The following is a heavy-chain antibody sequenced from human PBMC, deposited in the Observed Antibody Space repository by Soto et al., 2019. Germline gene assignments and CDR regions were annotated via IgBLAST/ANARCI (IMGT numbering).Heavy chain of an antibody. J-gene: IGHJ6*02. D-gene: IGHD6-13*01. CDR3: AKEVTPHSSSWYYYYYYGMDV. V-gene: IGHV3-30*18. CDR2: ISYDGSNK. CDR1: GFTFSSYG. Sequence: GGSLRLSCAASGFTFSSYGMHWVRQAPGKGLEWVAVISYDGSNKYYADYVKGRFTIYRDNSKNTLYLQMNSLRAEDTAVYYCAKEVTPHSSSWYYYYYYGMDVWGQGTTVTVSS.